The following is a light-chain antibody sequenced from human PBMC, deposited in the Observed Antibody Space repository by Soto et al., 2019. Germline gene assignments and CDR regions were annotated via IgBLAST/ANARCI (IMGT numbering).Light chain of an antibody. CDR2: GAS. J-gene: IGKJ3*01. CDR1: QSVSSSY. Sequence: EIVLTQSPGTLSLSPGERATLSCRASQSVSSSYLAWYQQKPGEAPRLLIYGASSRATGIPDRFSGSGSGTDFTLTISRLEPEDFAVYYWQQYSSSPLFTFGPGTKVDIK. CDR3: QQYSSSPLFT. V-gene: IGKV3-20*01.